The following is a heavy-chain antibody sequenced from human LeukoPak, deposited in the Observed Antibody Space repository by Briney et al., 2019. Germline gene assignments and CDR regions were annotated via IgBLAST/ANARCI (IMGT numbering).Heavy chain of an antibody. J-gene: IGHJ6*02. CDR2: IKEDGSRR. Sequence: GGSLRLSCAASGFSLSGYWMSWVRQAPGKGPEWVANIKEDGSRRYYSESVRGRFTISRDNSENSLYLQMNSLRAEDTAVYYCAKDPEERITIFGVVTHYYYYGMDVWGQGTTVTVSS. CDR1: GFSLSGYW. CDR3: AKDPEERITIFGVVTHYYYYGMDV. D-gene: IGHD3-3*01. V-gene: IGHV3-7*03.